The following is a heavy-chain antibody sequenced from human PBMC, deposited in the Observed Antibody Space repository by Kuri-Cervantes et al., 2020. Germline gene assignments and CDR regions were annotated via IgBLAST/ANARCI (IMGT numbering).Heavy chain of an antibody. Sequence: TLSLTCTVSGGSISSYYWSWIRQPPGEALEWLARIDWDDDKFYSTSLKTRLTISKDTSKNQVVLTMTNMDPVDTATYYCARGLLDDAFDIWGQGTMVTVSS. J-gene: IGHJ3*02. CDR3: ARGLLDDAFDI. CDR1: GGSISSYY. D-gene: IGHD2-21*02. V-gene: IGHV2-70*16. CDR2: IDWDDDK.